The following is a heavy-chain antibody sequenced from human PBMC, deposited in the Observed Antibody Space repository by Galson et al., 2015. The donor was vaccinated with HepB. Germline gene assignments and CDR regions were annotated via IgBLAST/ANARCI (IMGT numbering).Heavy chain of an antibody. CDR1: GFTVSSNY. D-gene: IGHD6-13*01. CDR3: ARVRPNSSPYDY. J-gene: IGHJ4*02. V-gene: IGHV3-66*02. CDR2: IYSGGST. Sequence: SLRLSCAASGFTVSSNYMSWVRQAPGKGLEWVSVIYSGGSTYYADSMKGRFTISRDNSKNTLYLQMNSLRAEDTAVYYCARVRPNSSPYDYWGQGTLVTVSS.